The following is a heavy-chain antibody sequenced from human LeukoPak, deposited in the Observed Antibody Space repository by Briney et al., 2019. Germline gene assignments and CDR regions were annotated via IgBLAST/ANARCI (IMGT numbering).Heavy chain of an antibody. CDR1: GFTFSNYW. Sequence: GGSLRLSCAASGFTFSNYWMNWVRQAPGKGLEWVANIKQYGSEKYYVDSVKGRFTVSRDNAKNSLYLQMNSLRVEDTAVYYCARGISPYGDYALNYYYYMDVWGKGTTVTVSS. D-gene: IGHD4-17*01. CDR3: ARGISPYGDYALNYYYYMDV. V-gene: IGHV3-7*01. CDR2: IKQYGSEK. J-gene: IGHJ6*03.